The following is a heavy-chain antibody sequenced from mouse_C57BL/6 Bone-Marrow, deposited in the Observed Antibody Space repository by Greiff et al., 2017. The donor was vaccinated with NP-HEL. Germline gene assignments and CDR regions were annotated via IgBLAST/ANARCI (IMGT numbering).Heavy chain of an antibody. D-gene: IGHD1-1*01. CDR3: ARTTVALDGAMDY. CDR2: INPSSGYT. Sequence: VQLQQSGAELVKPGASVKLSCKASGYTFTSYWMHWVKQRPGQGLEWIGYINPSSGYTKYNQKFKDKATLTADKSSSTAYMQLSSLTYEDSAVYYCARTTVALDGAMDYWGQGTSVTVSS. V-gene: IGHV1-7*01. CDR1: GYTFTSYW. J-gene: IGHJ4*01.